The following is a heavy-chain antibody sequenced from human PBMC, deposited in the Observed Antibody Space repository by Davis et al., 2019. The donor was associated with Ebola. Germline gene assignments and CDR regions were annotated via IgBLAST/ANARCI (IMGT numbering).Heavy chain of an antibody. D-gene: IGHD3-3*01. J-gene: IGHJ6*02. Sequence: ASVKVSCKASGYTFTSYAMHWVRQAPGQRLEWMGWINAGNGNTKYSQKFQGRVTITRDTSASTAYMELSSLRSEDTAVYYCAREGRDFWSDLHVPRHLPYYYGMDVWGQGTTVTVSS. V-gene: IGHV1-3*01. CDR1: GYTFTSYA. CDR3: AREGRDFWSDLHVPRHLPYYYGMDV. CDR2: INAGNGNT.